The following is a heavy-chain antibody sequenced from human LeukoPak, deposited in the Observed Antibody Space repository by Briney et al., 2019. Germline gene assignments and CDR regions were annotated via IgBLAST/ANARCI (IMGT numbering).Heavy chain of an antibody. Sequence: PGGSLRLSCAASGFTVSSNYMSWVRQAPGKGLEWVSVIYSGGSTYYADSVKGRFTISRDNSKNTLYLQMNSLRAEDTAVYYCAREGYSYGWHYYYGMDVWGQGTTVTVSS. CDR2: IYSGGST. J-gene: IGHJ6*02. CDR1: GFTVSSNY. D-gene: IGHD5-18*01. CDR3: AREGYSYGWHYYYGMDV. V-gene: IGHV3-53*01.